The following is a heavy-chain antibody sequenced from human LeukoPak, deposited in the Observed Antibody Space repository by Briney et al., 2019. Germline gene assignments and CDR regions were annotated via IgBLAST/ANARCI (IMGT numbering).Heavy chain of an antibody. V-gene: IGHV5-51*01. CDR1: GSSFTSYW. J-gene: IGHJ4*02. D-gene: IGHD6-6*01. CDR3: ARSVRLRYVDC. Sequence: PGESLQISCQGSGSSFTSYWIGWVRQLPGKGLEWMGIIYPGDSDTRYSPSFQGQVTISADKSISTAYLQWSSLKASDTAMYYCARSVRLRYVDCWGQGTLVTVSS. CDR2: IYPGDSDT.